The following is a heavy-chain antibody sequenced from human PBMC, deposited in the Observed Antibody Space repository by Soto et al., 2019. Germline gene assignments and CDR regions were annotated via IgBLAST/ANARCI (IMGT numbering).Heavy chain of an antibody. CDR1: GGSISSSSYY. V-gene: IGHV4-39*01. CDR2: IYYSGST. CDR3: ARLMVPRLYGDYEGGDY. J-gene: IGHJ4*02. Sequence: SETLSLTCTVSGGSISSSSYYWGWIRQPPGKGLEWIGSIYYSGSTYYNPSLKSRVTISVDTSKNQFSLKLSSVTAADTAVYYCARLMVPRLYGDYEGGDYWGQGTLVTVSS. D-gene: IGHD4-17*01.